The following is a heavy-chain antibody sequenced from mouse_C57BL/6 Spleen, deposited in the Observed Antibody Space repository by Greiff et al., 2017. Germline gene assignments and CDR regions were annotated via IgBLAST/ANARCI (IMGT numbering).Heavy chain of an antibody. Sequence: VQLKESGPELVKPGASVKISCKASGYAFSSSWMNWVKQRPGKGLEWIGRIYPGDGDTNYNGKFKGKATLTADKSSSTAYMQLSSLTSEDSAVYFCAKNYYGYFDVWGTGTTVTVSS. CDR2: IYPGDGDT. CDR3: AKNYYGYFDV. V-gene: IGHV1-82*01. J-gene: IGHJ1*03. CDR1: GYAFSSSW.